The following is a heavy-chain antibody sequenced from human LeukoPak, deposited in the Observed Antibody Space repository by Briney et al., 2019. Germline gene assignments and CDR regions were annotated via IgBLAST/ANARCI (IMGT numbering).Heavy chain of an antibody. CDR2: IYYSGST. CDR3: AREIRSRGTGWFDP. D-gene: IGHD1-1*01. V-gene: IGHV4-61*01. Sequence: PSETLSLTCTVSGGSVSSGSYDWSWIRQPPGKGLEWIGYIYYSGSTNYNPSLKSRVTISVDTSKNQFSLKLGSVTAADTAVYYCAREIRSRGTGWFDPWGQGTLVTVSS. CDR1: GGSVSSGSYD. J-gene: IGHJ5*02.